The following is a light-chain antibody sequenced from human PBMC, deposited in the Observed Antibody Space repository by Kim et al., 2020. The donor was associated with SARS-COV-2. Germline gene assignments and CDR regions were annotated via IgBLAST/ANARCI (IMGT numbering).Light chain of an antibody. CDR3: GTFDTSLFVVV. Sequence: QKVTLSCSGSSSNLGKNYVFLDQQLPRTAPKLVIYGTNKRSSGIPDRFSGSKSGTTAPLDITGLQAGDGADYYCGTFDTSLFVVVFGGGTQLTVL. CDR2: GTN. J-gene: IGLJ2*01. CDR1: SSNLGKNY. V-gene: IGLV1-51*01.